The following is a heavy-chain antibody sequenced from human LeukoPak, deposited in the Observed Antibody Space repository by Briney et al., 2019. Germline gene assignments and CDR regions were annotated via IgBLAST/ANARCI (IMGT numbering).Heavy chain of an antibody. J-gene: IGHJ5*02. V-gene: IGHV4-31*03. CDR3: ARSITGTTGFGVLFDP. D-gene: IGHD1-7*01. CDR2: IYYSGST. CDR1: GGSVSSGGYY. Sequence: SETLSLTCTVSGGSVSSGGYYWSWIRQHPGKGLEWIGYIYYSGSTYYNPSLKSRVTISVDASKNLFSLKLSSVTAADTAVYYCARSITGTTGFGVLFDPWGQGTLVTVSS.